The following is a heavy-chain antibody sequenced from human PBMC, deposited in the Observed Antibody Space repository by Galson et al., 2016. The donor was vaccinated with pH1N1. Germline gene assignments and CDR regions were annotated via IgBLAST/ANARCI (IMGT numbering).Heavy chain of an antibody. D-gene: IGHD3-10*01. CDR1: GFSLSTFGVR. Sequence: PALVKPTQTLKLTCTFSGFSLSTFGVRASWIRQSPGKALEWLARIDWDDEKFYSPSLKTRLTISKDTSKDQVVLTMTNIDPVDTGTYYCARMGVASGGRYYYGLDVRGPGTTVTVAS. CDR2: IDWDDEK. V-gene: IGHV2-70*04. J-gene: IGHJ6*02. CDR3: ARMGVASGGRYYYGLDV.